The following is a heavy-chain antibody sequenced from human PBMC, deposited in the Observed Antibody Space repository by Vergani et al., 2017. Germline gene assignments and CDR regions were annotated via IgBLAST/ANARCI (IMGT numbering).Heavy chain of an antibody. CDR3: ARGRGTLTYGLDV. CDR1: GGTFSSYT. J-gene: IGHJ6*02. D-gene: IGHD4-11*01. Sequence: QVQLVQSGAEVKKPGSSVKVSCKASGGTFSSYTVTWVRQAPGQGLEWMGRINPNLGIPNYAQKLQGRVTITADKSTNTAYMELSSLRSEDTAVYYCARGRGTLTYGLDVWGRGTTVTVSS. V-gene: IGHV1-69*02. CDR2: INPNLGIP.